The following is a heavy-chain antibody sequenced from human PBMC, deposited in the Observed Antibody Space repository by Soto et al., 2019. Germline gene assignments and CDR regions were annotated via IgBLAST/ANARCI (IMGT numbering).Heavy chain of an antibody. CDR1: GGSLSKSSW. J-gene: IGHJ6*02. V-gene: IGHV4-4*02. Sequence: ASETLSLTCAVSGGSLSKSSWWSWVRQPPGKGLEWIGESYHSGSTKYNPSLKSRVTISVDKSKNQFSLKLSSVTAADTAVYYCARVSGSYYYGMDVWDQGTTVTVSS. CDR2: SYHSGST. CDR3: ARVSGSYYYGMDV.